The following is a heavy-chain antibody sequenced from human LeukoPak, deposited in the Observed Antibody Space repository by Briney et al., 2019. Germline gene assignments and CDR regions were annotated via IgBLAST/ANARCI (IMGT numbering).Heavy chain of an antibody. CDR2: TSGSGGST. V-gene: IGHV3-23*01. Sequence: PGGSLRLSCAASGFTFSSYAMSWVRQAPGKGLEWVSGTSGSGGSTYYAGSVKGRFTISRDNPKNTLYLQMNSLRVEDTAVYYCAENGGSQCYSHLDSWGQGTLVTVSS. CDR3: AENGGSQCYSHLDS. J-gene: IGHJ4*02. CDR1: GFTFSSYA. D-gene: IGHD2-15*01.